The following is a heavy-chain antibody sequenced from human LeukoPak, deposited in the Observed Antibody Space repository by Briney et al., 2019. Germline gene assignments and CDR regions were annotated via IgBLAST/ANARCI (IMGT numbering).Heavy chain of an antibody. Sequence: GGSLRLSCAASGFTVSSNYMSWVRQAPGKGLEWVSVIYSGGSTYYADSVKGRFTISRDNSKNTLYLQMNSLRAEDTAVYYCARESVGATSGADYWGQGTLVTVSS. V-gene: IGHV3-66*01. CDR1: GFTVSSNY. CDR3: ARESVGATSGADY. J-gene: IGHJ4*02. D-gene: IGHD1-26*01. CDR2: IYSGGST.